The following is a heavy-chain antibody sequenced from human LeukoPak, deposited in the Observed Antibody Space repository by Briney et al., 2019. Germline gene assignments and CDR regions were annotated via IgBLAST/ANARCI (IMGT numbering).Heavy chain of an antibody. J-gene: IGHJ4*02. V-gene: IGHV3-48*04. CDR1: RFTFSIYI. D-gene: IGHD5-18*01. CDR2: ISSSGSTI. Sequence: PGGSLRLSCAASRFTFSIYIMNWVRQAPGKGLEWVSYISSSGSTIYYADSVKGRFTISRDNAKNSLYLQMNSLRAEDTAVYYCARVAGTSGYSYGFPYFDYWGQGTLVTVSS. CDR3: ARVAGTSGYSYGFPYFDY.